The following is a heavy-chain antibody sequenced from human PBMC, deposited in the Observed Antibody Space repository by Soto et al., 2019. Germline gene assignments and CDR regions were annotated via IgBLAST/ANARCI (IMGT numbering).Heavy chain of an antibody. CDR3: AKDVAPTMIVVVGDY. V-gene: IGHV3-30*18. Sequence: PGGSLRLSCAASGFTFSSYGMHWVRQAPGKGLEWVAVISYDGSNKYYADSVKGRFTISRDNSKNTLYLQMNSLRAEDTAVYYCAKDVAPTMIVVVGDYWGQGTLVTVYS. CDR2: ISYDGSNK. D-gene: IGHD3-22*01. CDR1: GFTFSSYG. J-gene: IGHJ4*02.